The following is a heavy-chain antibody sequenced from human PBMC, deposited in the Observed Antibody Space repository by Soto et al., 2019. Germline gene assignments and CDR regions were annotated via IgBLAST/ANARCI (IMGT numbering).Heavy chain of an antibody. CDR3: ARDTAVAFDY. V-gene: IGHV1-18*01. D-gene: IGHD2-15*01. CDR1: GYTFINYD. CDR2: ISGHNGNT. J-gene: IGHJ4*02. Sequence: QVQLVQSGAEVKKPGASVKVSCKASGYTFINYDFSWVRQAPGQGLEWMGWISGHNGNTKYAQKFQGRVTVTTDTSTTTAYMDLRSLRSDDTAVYYCARDTAVAFDYWGQGPLVTVSS.